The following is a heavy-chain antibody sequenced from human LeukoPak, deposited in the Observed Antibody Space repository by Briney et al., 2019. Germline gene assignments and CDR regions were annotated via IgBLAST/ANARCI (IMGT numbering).Heavy chain of an antibody. Sequence: ASVKVSCKASGHTFINYGITWVRQAPGQGLEWMGWISAYNGNTNYAQKLQGRVTMTADTSTSTAYMELGSLRSDDTAIYYCSRDYYSGSYYGDYWGQGTLVTVSS. CDR3: SRDYYSGSYYGDY. J-gene: IGHJ4*02. D-gene: IGHD1-26*01. V-gene: IGHV1-18*01. CDR2: ISAYNGNT. CDR1: GHTFINYG.